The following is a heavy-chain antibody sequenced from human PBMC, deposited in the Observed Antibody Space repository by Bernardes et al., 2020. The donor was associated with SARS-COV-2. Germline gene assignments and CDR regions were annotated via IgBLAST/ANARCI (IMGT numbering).Heavy chain of an antibody. J-gene: IGHJ4*02. CDR2: ITGSGGNT. CDR1: GFTFRSYA. CDR3: AKRLDYDFWSAPDY. D-gene: IGHD3-3*01. V-gene: IGHV3-23*01. Sequence: GGSLRLSCAASGFTFRSYAMSWVRQAPGKGLEWVSVITGSGGNTYYADSVKGRFTISRDNSKNTLYLQMNSLRAEDTAIYYCAKRLDYDFWSAPDYWGQGTLVTVSS.